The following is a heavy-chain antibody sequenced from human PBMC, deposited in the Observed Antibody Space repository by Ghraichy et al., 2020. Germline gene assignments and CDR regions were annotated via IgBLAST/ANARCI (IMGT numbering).Heavy chain of an antibody. V-gene: IGHV3-23*01. CDR3: AKGRAVGATNPPSDY. Sequence: GGSLRLSCAASGFTFSVFGMSWVRLAPGKGLEWVSGVSGSDGRTSYADSVKGRFTISRDNSKDTLYLQMDSLRGEDTAVYYCAKGRAVGATNPPSDYWGQGTQVTVSS. CDR2: VSGSDGRT. J-gene: IGHJ4*02. D-gene: IGHD1-26*01. CDR1: GFTFSVFG.